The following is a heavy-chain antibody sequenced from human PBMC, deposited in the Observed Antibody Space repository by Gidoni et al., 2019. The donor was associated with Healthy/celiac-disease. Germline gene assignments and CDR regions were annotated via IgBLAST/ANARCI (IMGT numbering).Heavy chain of an antibody. J-gene: IGHJ4*02. Sequence: QVQLVQSGAEVTKPGASVKVSCQASGYTFTSYAMHRVRQAPGQRLEWMGWINAVNGNTKYSQKFQGRVTITRDTSASTAYMELSSRRSEDTAVYYCARALGTGDPDYWGQGTLVTVSS. D-gene: IGHD7-27*01. CDR1: GYTFTSYA. CDR2: INAVNGNT. CDR3: ARALGTGDPDY. V-gene: IGHV1-3*01.